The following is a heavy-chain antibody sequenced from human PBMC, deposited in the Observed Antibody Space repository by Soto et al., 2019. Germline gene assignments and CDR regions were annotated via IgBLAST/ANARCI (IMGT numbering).Heavy chain of an antibody. CDR1: GFTFDDYG. D-gene: IGHD3-9*01. CDR2: INWNGGST. Sequence: GGSLRLSCAASGFTFDDYGMSWVRQAPGKGLEWVSGINWNGGSTGYADSVKGRFTISRDNAKNSLYLQMNSLRAEDTALYHCARVRPRYDILTGQPKQYYYYFMDVWGKGTTVTVSS. V-gene: IGHV3-20*01. J-gene: IGHJ6*03. CDR3: ARVRPRYDILTGQPKQYYYYFMDV.